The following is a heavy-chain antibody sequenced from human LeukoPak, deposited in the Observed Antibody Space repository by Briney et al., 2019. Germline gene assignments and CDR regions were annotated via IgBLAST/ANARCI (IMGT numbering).Heavy chain of an antibody. CDR1: GYTFTSYY. J-gene: IGHJ4*02. D-gene: IGHD3-22*01. V-gene: IGHV1-46*01. Sequence: GASVKVSCKASGYTFTSYYMHWVRQAPGQGLEWMGIINPSGGSTSYAQKFQGRVTMTRDMSTSTVYMELSSLRSEDTAVYYCATPNRGTYDSSGYYYGPFDYWGQGTLVTVSS. CDR2: INPSGGST. CDR3: ATPNRGTYDSSGYYYGPFDY.